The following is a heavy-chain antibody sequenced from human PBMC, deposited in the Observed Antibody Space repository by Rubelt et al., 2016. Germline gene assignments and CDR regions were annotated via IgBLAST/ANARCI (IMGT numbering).Heavy chain of an antibody. Sequence: YYSGSTYYNPSLKSRVTISVDTSKNQFSLKLSSVTAADTAVYYCAYRLVGATREFDYWGQGTLVTVSS. J-gene: IGHJ4*02. CDR2: YYSGST. D-gene: IGHD1-26*01. V-gene: IGHV4-39*07. CDR3: AYRLVGATREFDY.